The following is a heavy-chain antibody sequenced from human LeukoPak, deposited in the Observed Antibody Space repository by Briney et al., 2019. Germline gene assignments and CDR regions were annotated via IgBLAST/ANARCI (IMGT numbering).Heavy chain of an antibody. V-gene: IGHV3-49*04. J-gene: IGHJ4*02. D-gene: IGHD3-3*01. Sequence: GGSLRLSCTASGFTFGDYAMSWVRQAPGKGLEWVGFIRSKAYGGTTEYAASVKGRFTISRDDSKSVAYLQMNSLKTEDTAVYYCTDFWSGYSKPLDYWGQGTLVTVSS. CDR2: IRSKAYGGTT. CDR3: TDFWSGYSKPLDY. CDR1: GFTFGDYA.